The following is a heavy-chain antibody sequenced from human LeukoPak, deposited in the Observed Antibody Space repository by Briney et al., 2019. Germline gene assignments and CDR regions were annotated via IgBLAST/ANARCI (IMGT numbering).Heavy chain of an antibody. CDR1: GFTFSSYA. CDR2: ISDDGSNK. CDR3: ARDPSSWYFDY. V-gene: IGHV3-30*04. Sequence: GRSLRLSCAASGFTFSSYAMYWVRQAPGKGLEWVAVISDDGSNKYYADSVKGRFTISRDNSKNTLYLQMNSLRAEDTAVYYCARDPSSWYFDYWGQGTLVTVSS. J-gene: IGHJ4*02. D-gene: IGHD6-13*01.